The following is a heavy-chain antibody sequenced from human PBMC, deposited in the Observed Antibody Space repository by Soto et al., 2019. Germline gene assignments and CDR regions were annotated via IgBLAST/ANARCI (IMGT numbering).Heavy chain of an antibody. J-gene: IGHJ4*02. D-gene: IGHD2-2*01. V-gene: IGHV1-69*01. CDR1: GGTFSSYA. CDR3: ARVGECSSTSCYLNY. CDR2: IIPMYGTV. Sequence: QVQLVQSGAEVKKPGSSVKVSCKASGGTFSSYATSWVRQAPGQGLEWMGGIIPMYGTVNYAQKFQGRVTITADESTSTAYMELSSLRSEDTAVYYCARVGECSSTSCYLNYWGQGTLVTVSS.